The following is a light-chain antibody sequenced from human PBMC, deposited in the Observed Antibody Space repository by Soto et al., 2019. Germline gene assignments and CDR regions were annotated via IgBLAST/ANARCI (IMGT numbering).Light chain of an antibody. CDR3: SSYTGSSTLL. CDR1: SSDVGGYNY. J-gene: IGLJ2*01. V-gene: IGLV2-14*03. Sequence: QSALTQPASVSGSPGQSITISCTGTSSDVGGYNYVSWYQHHPGKAPERMIYGVSNRPSGVSNRFSGSKSGNTASLTISGLQAEDEADYYCSSYTGSSTLLFGGGTKVTVL. CDR2: GVS.